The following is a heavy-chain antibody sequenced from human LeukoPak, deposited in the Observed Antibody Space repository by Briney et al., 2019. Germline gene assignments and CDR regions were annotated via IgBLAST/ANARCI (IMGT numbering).Heavy chain of an antibody. CDR2: INHSGST. CDR3: ARPGYCSSTSCNWFDP. CDR1: GGSFSGYY. D-gene: IGHD2-2*01. V-gene: IGHV4-34*01. Sequence: SETLSLTCAVYGGSFSGYYWSWIRQPPGKGLEWIGEINHSGSTNYNPSLKNRVTISVDTSKNQFSLKLSSVTAADTAVYYCARPGYCSSTSCNWFDPWGQGTLVTVSS. J-gene: IGHJ5*02.